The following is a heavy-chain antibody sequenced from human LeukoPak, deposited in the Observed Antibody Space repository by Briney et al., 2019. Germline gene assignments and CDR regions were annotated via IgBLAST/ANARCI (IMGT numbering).Heavy chain of an antibody. V-gene: IGHV3-21*01. CDR1: GFTFSSYS. J-gene: IGHJ4*02. CDR3: ARAYDDFWSGYYPYYFDY. D-gene: IGHD3-3*01. Sequence: PGGSLRLSCAASGFTFSSYSMNWVRQAPGKGLEWVSSISSSSSYIYYADSVKGRFTISRDNAKNSLYLQMNSLRAEDTAVYYCARAYDDFWSGYYPYYFDYWGQGTLVTVSS. CDR2: ISSSSSYI.